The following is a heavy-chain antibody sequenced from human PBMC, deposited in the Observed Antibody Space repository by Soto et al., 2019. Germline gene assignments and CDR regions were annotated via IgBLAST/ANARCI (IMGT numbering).Heavy chain of an antibody. CDR2: INSDGSST. J-gene: IGHJ3*02. CDR3: ARVRYFDPYAFDI. V-gene: IGHV3-74*01. Sequence: GGSLRLSCAASGFTFSSYWMHWVRQAPGKGLVWVSRINSDGSSTSYADSVKGRFTISRDNAKNTLYLQMNSLRAEDTAVYYCARVRYFDPYAFDIWGQGTMVTV. CDR1: GFTFSSYW. D-gene: IGHD3-9*01.